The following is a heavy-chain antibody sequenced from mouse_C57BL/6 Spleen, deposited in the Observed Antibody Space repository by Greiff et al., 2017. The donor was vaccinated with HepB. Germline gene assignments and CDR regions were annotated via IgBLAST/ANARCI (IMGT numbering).Heavy chain of an antibody. D-gene: IGHD1-1*01. V-gene: IGHV1-81*01. CDR1: GYTFTSYG. Sequence: QVQLQQSGAELARPGASVKLSCKASGYTFTSYGISWVKQRTGQGLEWIGEIYPRSGNTYYNEKFKGKARLTVDKSSSTAYMELRSLTSEDSAVYFCAKTTVVAKGYYFDYWGQGTTLTVSS. J-gene: IGHJ2*01. CDR3: AKTTVVAKGYYFDY. CDR2: IYPRSGNT.